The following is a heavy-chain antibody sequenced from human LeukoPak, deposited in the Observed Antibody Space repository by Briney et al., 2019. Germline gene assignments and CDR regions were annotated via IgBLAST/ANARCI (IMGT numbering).Heavy chain of an antibody. V-gene: IGHV3-30-3*01. J-gene: IGHJ4*02. CDR1: GFTFSSYA. Sequence: GGSLRLSCAASGFTFSSYAMHWVRQAPGKGLEWVAVISYDGSNKYYADSVKCRFTISRDNSKNALYLQMNSLRAEDTAVYYCARLGVHCSSTSCYWFDYWGQGTLVTVSS. D-gene: IGHD2-2*01. CDR3: ARLGVHCSSTSCYWFDY. CDR2: ISYDGSNK.